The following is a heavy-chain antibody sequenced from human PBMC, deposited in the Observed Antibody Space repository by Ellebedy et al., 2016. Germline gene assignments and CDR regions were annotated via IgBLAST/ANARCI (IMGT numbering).Heavy chain of an antibody. CDR3: ASVVVVAATPDHDAFDI. J-gene: IGHJ3*02. CDR1: GGSISSSSYY. CDR2: IYYSGST. Sequence: GSLRLSCTVSGGSISSSSYYWGWIRQPPGKGLEWIGSIYYSGSTYYNPSLKSRVTISVDTSKNQFSLKLSSVTAADTAVYYCASVVVVAATPDHDAFDIWGQGTMVTVSS. V-gene: IGHV4-39*01. D-gene: IGHD2-15*01.